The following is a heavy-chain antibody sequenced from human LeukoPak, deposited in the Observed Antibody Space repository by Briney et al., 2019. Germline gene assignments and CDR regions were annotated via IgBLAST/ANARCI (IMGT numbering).Heavy chain of an antibody. CDR1: GYTFTSYG. Sequence: ASVKVSCKASGYTFTSYGISWVRQAPGQGLEWMGWISAYNGNTNYAQKLQGRVTMTTDTSTSTAYMELRSLRSDDTAVYYCARDPHYSFYYYDSSGYHYFDYWGQGTLVTVSS. D-gene: IGHD3-22*01. CDR2: ISAYNGNT. V-gene: IGHV1-18*01. J-gene: IGHJ4*02. CDR3: ARDPHYSFYYYDSSGYHYFDY.